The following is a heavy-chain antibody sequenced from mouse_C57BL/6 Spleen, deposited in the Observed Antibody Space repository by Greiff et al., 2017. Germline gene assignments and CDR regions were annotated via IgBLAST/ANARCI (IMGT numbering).Heavy chain of an antibody. D-gene: IGHD2-5*01. V-gene: IGHV5-17*01. J-gene: IGHJ4*01. CDR3: ARLYSNYDYYAMDY. CDR2: ISSGSSTF. CDR1: GFTFSDYG. Sequence: EVKLVESGGGLVKPGGSLKLSCAASGFTFSDYGMHWVRQAPEKGLEWVAYISSGSSTFYYADTVKGRFTISRDNAKNTLFLQMTSLRSEDTAMYYCARLYSNYDYYAMDYWGQGTSVTVSS.